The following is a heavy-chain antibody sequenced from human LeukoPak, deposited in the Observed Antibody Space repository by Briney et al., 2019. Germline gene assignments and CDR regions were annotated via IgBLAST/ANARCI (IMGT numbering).Heavy chain of an antibody. CDR3: ARDPQVVVGATVDYYYGMDV. CDR1: GFTFSSYA. Sequence: GGSLRLSCAASGFTFSSYAMHWVRQAPGKGLEWVGRTRNKGNSYTTDYAASVKGRFTISRDGSKNSLYLQMNSLRAEDTAVYYCARDPQVVVGATVDYYYGMDVWGQGTTVTVSS. V-gene: IGHV3-72*01. J-gene: IGHJ6*02. CDR2: TRNKGNSYTT. D-gene: IGHD2-15*01.